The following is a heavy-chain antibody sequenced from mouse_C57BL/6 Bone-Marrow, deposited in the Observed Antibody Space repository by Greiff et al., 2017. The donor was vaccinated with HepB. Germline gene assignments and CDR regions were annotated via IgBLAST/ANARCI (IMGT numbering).Heavy chain of an antibody. CDR1: GYTFTDYY. Sequence: VQLQQSGPVLVKPGASVKMSCKASGYTFTDYYMNWVKQSHGKSLEWIGVINPYNGGTSYNQKFKGKATLTVDKSSSTAYMELNSLTSEDSAVYYCAREGLLRPWFAYWCQGTLVTVSA. V-gene: IGHV1-19*01. CDR3: AREGLLRPWFAY. CDR2: INPYNGGT. D-gene: IGHD1-2*01. J-gene: IGHJ3*01.